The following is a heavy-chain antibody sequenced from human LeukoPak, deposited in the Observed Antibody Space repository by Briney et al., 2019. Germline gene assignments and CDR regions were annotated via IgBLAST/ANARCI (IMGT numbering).Heavy chain of an antibody. V-gene: IGHV3-23*01. CDR3: AKVRYSYSDY. CDR1: GFTFSSYD. CDR2: ISTSGGST. D-gene: IGHD5-18*01. Sequence: GGSLRLSCAASGFTFSSYDMSWVRQAPGKGLEWVSDISTSGGSTYYADSVKGRFTISRDNFKNTVYLQMNSLRAEDTAVYHCAKVRYSYSDYWGQGTLVTVSS. J-gene: IGHJ4*02.